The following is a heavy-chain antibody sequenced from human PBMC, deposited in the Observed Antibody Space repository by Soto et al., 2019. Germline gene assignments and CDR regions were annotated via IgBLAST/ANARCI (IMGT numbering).Heavy chain of an antibody. Sequence: QVQLVESGGGLVKPGGSLRLSCVTSGFRIRDYWMGWIRQVPGKGLEWVSYISNTDYSTYYADSVKGRSIISRDDTKNSLYLQLNGLRVEDTAIYYCTSGKWSLHYWGQGTLLTVSS. CDR3: TSGKWSLHY. CDR2: ISNTDYST. CDR1: GFRIRDYW. D-gene: IGHD2-8*01. J-gene: IGHJ4*02. V-gene: IGHV3-11*01.